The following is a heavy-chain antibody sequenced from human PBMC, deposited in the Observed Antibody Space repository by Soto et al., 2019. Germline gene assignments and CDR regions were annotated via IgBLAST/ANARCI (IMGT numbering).Heavy chain of an antibody. Sequence: SVKVSCKASGGTFSSYAISWVRQAPGQGLEWMGGIIPIFGTANYAQKFHGRVTITADESTSTAYMELSSLRSEDTAVYYCARGGDFWSGPNWFDPWGQGTLVTVSS. D-gene: IGHD3-3*01. J-gene: IGHJ5*02. V-gene: IGHV1-69*13. CDR2: IIPIFGTA. CDR3: ARGGDFWSGPNWFDP. CDR1: GGTFSSYA.